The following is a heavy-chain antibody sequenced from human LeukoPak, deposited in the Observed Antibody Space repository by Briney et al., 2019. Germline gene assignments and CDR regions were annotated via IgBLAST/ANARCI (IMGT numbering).Heavy chain of an antibody. J-gene: IGHJ4*02. CDR3: ARADSGSYLDFDY. CDR2: INHGGRT. Sequence: SETLSLTCAVYVGSFSGHFWSWIRESPGKGLEWIGEINHGGRTTYNPSLKRRVTISVDKSKSQFSLKLSSVTAADTAVYYCARADSGSYLDFDYWGQGTLVTVSS. V-gene: IGHV4-34*01. CDR1: VGSFSGHF. D-gene: IGHD1-26*01.